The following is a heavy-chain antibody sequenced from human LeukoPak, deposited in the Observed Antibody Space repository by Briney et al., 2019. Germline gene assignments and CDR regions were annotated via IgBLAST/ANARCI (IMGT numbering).Heavy chain of an antibody. J-gene: IGHJ3*02. Sequence: XEWXAXIKQXXXEKYYVDSVKGRFTISRDNAKNSLYLQMNSLRAEDTAVYYCARAHYDYVWGSYRYSPDAFDIWGQGTMVTVSS. CDR2: IKQXXXEK. D-gene: IGHD3-16*02. V-gene: IGHV3-7*01. CDR3: ARAHYDYVWGSYRYSPDAFDI.